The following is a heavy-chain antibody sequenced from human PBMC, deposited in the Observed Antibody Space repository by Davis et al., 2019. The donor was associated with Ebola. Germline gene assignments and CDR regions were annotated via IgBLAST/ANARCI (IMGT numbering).Heavy chain of an antibody. Sequence: GESLKISCAASGFTVSSNYMNWVRQAPGKGLEWVSYISSSGSTIYYADSVKGRFTISRDNAKNSLYLQMNSLRAEDTAVYYCASSSIAARPGYYYGMDVWGQGTTVTVSS. CDR3: ASSSIAARPGYYYGMDV. CDR1: GFTVSSNY. CDR2: ISSSGSTI. D-gene: IGHD6-6*01. V-gene: IGHV3-48*04. J-gene: IGHJ6*02.